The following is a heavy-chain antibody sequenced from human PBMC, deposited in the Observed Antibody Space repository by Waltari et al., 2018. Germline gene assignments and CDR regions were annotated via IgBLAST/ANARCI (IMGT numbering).Heavy chain of an antibody. CDR2: ISGSGGST. CDR1: GGSISSSN. V-gene: IGHV3-23*01. CDR3: AKDQTQDYYDSSGYYYDY. D-gene: IGHD3-22*01. J-gene: IGHJ4*02. Sequence: VQLQESGPGLVKPSGTLSLTCAVSGGSISSSNWWSWVRQPPGKGLEWVSAISGSGGSTYYADAVKGRFTISRDNSKNTLYLQMNSLRAEDTAVYYCAKDQTQDYYDSSGYYYDYWGQGTLVTVSS.